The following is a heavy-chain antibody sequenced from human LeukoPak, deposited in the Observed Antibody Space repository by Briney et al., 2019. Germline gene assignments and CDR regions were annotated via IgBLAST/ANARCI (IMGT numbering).Heavy chain of an antibody. CDR1: GGSISSSSLY. D-gene: IGHD5-18*01. V-gene: IGHV4-39*01. CDR2: IYYTGIT. Sequence: SETLSLTCTVSGGSISSSSLYWGWIRQSPGKGLECLGSIYYTGITYYNPSLKSRLTISVDTSKRQFSLKLSSVTAADTAVYYCARHRGYRNPADSWGQGTLVTVSS. CDR3: ARHRGYRNPADS. J-gene: IGHJ4*02.